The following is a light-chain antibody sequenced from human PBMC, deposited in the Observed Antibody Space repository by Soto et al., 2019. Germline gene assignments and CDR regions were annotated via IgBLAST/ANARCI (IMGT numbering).Light chain of an antibody. J-gene: IGKJ5*01. CDR2: GAS. V-gene: IGKV3-15*01. CDR1: QSVSSN. CDR3: QQYNNWPLT. Sequence: IGMTQSPATLSVSPGERATLSCRASQSVSSNLAWYQQKPGQAPRLLIFGASTRATGIPARFSGSGSGTEFTLTITSLQSEDFAVYWCQQYNNWPLTFGPGTRLEIK.